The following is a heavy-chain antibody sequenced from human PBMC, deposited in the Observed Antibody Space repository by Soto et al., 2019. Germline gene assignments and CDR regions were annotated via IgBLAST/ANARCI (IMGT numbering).Heavy chain of an antibody. D-gene: IGHD3-3*01. Sequence: EVHLVESGGRLVQPGGSLRLSCAASGFRFSDYSMNWVRQAPGRGLEWVSYISSSSFTIHYADSVEGRFAISRDNAKNSLYLQMNCPTVEDTAVDDCVRDYNDFWSGHFDVWGQGALVTVSS. J-gene: IGHJ4*02. CDR1: GFRFSDYS. CDR3: VRDYNDFWSGHFDV. CDR2: ISSSSFTI. V-gene: IGHV3-48*01.